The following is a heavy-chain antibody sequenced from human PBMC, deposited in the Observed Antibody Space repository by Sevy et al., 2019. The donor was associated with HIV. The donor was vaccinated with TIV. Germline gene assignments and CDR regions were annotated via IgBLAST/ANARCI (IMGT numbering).Heavy chain of an antibody. CDR2: ISYDGSNK. V-gene: IGHV3-30*04. J-gene: IGHJ6*02. Sequence: GGSLRLSCAASGFTFSSYAMHWVRQAPGKGLEWVAVISYDGSNKYYADSVKGRFTISRDNSKNTLYLQMNSLRAEDTGVYYCARDVWYCSSTSCYQRLYYYYYGMDVWGQGTTVTVSS. CDR3: ARDVWYCSSTSCYQRLYYYYYGMDV. CDR1: GFTFSSYA. D-gene: IGHD2-2*01.